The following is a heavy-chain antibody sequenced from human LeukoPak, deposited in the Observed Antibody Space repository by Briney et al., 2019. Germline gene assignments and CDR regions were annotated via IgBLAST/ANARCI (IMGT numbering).Heavy chain of an antibody. Sequence: KASETLSLTCTVSGGSISSYYWSWIRQPPGKALEWIGYIYYSGSTNYNPSLKSRVTIPVDTSKNQFSLKLSSVTAADTAVYYCAREAPHYGDYGESFDYWGQGTLVTVSS. CDR2: IYYSGST. CDR1: GGSISSYY. J-gene: IGHJ4*02. D-gene: IGHD4-17*01. V-gene: IGHV4-59*01. CDR3: AREAPHYGDYGESFDY.